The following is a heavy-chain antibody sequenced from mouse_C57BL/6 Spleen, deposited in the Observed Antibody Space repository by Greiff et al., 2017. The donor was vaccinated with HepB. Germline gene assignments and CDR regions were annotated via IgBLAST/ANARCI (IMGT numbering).Heavy chain of an antibody. CDR3: VSSTGPYYFDY. CDR1: GFSFNTYA. J-gene: IGHJ2*01. CDR2: IRSKSNNYAT. D-gene: IGHD4-1*02. V-gene: IGHV10-1*01. Sequence: DAGGGLVQPKGSLKLSCAASGFSFNTYAMNWVRQAPGKGLEWVARIRSKSNNYATYYADSVKDRFTISRDDSESMLYLQMNNLKTEDTAMYYCVSSTGPYYFDYWGQGTTLTVSS.